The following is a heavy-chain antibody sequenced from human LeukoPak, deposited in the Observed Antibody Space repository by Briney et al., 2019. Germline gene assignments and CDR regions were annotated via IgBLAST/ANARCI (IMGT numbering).Heavy chain of an antibody. CDR3: AKDSLWLDY. J-gene: IGHJ4*02. CDR2: IRYDGSDK. CDR1: GSNFSSYG. V-gene: IGHV3-30*02. Sequence: PGGSLRLSCAASGSNFSSYGMHWVRQVPGKGLEWVAGIRYDGSDKYYADSVKGRFTISRDNSKNTLYLQMNSLRVEDTAVYYCAKDSLWLDYWGQGTLVTVSS.